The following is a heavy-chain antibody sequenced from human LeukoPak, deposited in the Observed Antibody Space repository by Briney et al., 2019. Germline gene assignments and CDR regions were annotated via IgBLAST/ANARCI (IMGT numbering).Heavy chain of an antibody. D-gene: IGHD3-10*01. Sequence: GGSLRLSCAASGFIFSCYAMTWVRQAPGRGLEWLSTISGSGTTTYYVGSVKGRFTVSRDNSKNTLYLQMSSLRAGDTAVYYCAKAGHYGSGSYYSDYWGRGTLVTVSP. CDR3: AKAGHYGSGSYYSDY. V-gene: IGHV3-23*01. J-gene: IGHJ4*02. CDR2: ISGSGTTT. CDR1: GFIFSCYA.